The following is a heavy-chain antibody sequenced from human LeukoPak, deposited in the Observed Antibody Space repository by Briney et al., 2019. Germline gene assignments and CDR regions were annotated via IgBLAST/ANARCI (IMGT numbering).Heavy chain of an antibody. CDR2: IDHSGGT. J-gene: IGHJ6*02. V-gene: IGHV4-34*01. Sequence: PSETLSLTCVVNGESFSDYYWSWIRQPPGKGLEWIGEIDHSGGTNYNPSLKSRVTISVDTSKNQFSLKLTSVIAADTAVYFCSSRLFYYYGTDVWGQGTTVTVSS. CDR1: GESFSDYY. CDR3: SSRLFYYYGTDV.